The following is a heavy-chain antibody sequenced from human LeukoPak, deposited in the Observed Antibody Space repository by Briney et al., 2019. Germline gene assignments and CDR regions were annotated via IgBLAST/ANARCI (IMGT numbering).Heavy chain of an antibody. D-gene: IGHD4-23*01. Sequence: PGGSLRLSCAVSGFSFSSFVMHWVRQAPGKGLEWVAAILPDGGNKHYADSVKGRVTISRDNSKNTLYLQMNSLRAEDTALYYCAIMTTVVTNFDYWGQGTLVTVSS. CDR1: GFSFSSFV. CDR2: ILPDGGNK. J-gene: IGHJ4*02. V-gene: IGHV3-30-3*01. CDR3: AIMTTVVTNFDY.